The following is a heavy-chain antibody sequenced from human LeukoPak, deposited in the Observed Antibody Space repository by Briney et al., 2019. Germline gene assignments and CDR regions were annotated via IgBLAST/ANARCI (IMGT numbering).Heavy chain of an antibody. Sequence: GGSLRLPCAASGFSFSNAWMSWVRQAPGKGLEWVSYISSSSSTIYYADSVKGRFTISRDNAKNSLYLQMNSLRDEDTAVYYCARARGWKLLLEQRGTYYYYMDVWGKGTTVTASS. D-gene: IGHD1-26*01. CDR2: ISSSSSTI. CDR1: GFSFSNAW. V-gene: IGHV3-48*02. J-gene: IGHJ6*03. CDR3: ARARGWKLLLEQRGTYYYYMDV.